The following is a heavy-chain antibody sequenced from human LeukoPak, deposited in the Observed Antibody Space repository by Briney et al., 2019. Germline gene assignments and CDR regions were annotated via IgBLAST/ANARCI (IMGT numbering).Heavy chain of an antibody. J-gene: IGHJ4*02. CDR2: ISYDGSNE. V-gene: IGHV3-30*04. D-gene: IGHD1-26*01. CDR3: ARSFSGSYPDFDY. CDR1: GFIFRSYA. Sequence: GGPLRLSCAASGFIFRSYAMHWVRQATGEGLEWVALISYDGSNEYYADSLKGRFTISRDNSKNTLYLQMNSLRAEDTAVYYCARSFSGSYPDFDYWGQGTLVTVSS.